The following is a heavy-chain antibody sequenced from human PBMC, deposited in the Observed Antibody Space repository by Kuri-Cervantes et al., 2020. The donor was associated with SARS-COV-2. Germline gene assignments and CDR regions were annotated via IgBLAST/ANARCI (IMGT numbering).Heavy chain of an antibody. V-gene: IGHV3-53*01. CDR3: ARAIGYYYYYGMDV. D-gene: IGHD2/OR15-2a*01. CDR2: IYSGGST. Sequence: LSLTCAASGFTFSSSWMHWVCQAPEKGLEWVSVIYSGGSTYYADSVKGRFTISRDNSKNTLYLQMNSLRAEDTAVYYCARAIGYYYYYGMDVWGQGTTVTVSS. J-gene: IGHJ6*02. CDR1: GFTFSSSW.